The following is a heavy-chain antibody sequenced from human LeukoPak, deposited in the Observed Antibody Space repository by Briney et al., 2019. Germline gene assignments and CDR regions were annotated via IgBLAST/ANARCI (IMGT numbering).Heavy chain of an antibody. Sequence: GGSLRLSCAASGFTLSNFWMTWVRQAPGKGLERVASIKQDGGERYYVDSVKGRFTISRDNAKNSLYLQMNSLRAEDTAVYYCARNIYEFDYWGQGTLVTVSS. CDR1: GFTLSNFW. CDR3: ARNIYEFDY. D-gene: IGHD2/OR15-2a*01. J-gene: IGHJ4*02. CDR2: IKQDGGER. V-gene: IGHV3-7*04.